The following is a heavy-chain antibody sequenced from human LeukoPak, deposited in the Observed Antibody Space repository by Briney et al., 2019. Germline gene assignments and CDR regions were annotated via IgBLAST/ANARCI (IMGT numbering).Heavy chain of an antibody. D-gene: IGHD2-15*01. Sequence: GGSLRLSCAAARFTFSSHSMNWVRQAPGKGLEWVSYIISSSTTIYYADSVKGRFTISRDNAKDSLYLQMNSLRDEDTAEYYSSRDDCSGSSCPYYWGQGTLVTVSS. V-gene: IGHV3-48*02. CDR2: IISSSTTI. CDR3: SRDDCSGSSCPYY. CDR1: RFTFSSHS. J-gene: IGHJ4*02.